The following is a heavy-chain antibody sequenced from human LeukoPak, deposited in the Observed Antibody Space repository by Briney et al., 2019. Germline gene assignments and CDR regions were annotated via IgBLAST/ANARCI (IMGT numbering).Heavy chain of an antibody. CDR3: AREMEYSSSNNWFDP. CDR1: GYTFTGYY. Sequence: GASVKVSCKASGYTFTGYYMLWVRQAPGQGLEWMGWINPNSGGTNDAQKFQGRVTMTRDTSISTAYMELSRLRSDDTAVYYCAREMEYSSSNNWFDPWGQGTLVTVSS. D-gene: IGHD6-6*01. V-gene: IGHV1-2*02. J-gene: IGHJ5*02. CDR2: INPNSGGT.